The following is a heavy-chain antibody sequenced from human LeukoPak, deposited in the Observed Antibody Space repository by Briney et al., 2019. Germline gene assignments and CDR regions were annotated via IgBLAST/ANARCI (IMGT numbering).Heavy chain of an antibody. Sequence: GGSLRLSCAASGFTVSSNEMSWVRQAPGKGLEWVSSISGGSTYYADSRKGRFTISRDNSKNTLHLQMNSLRAEDTAVYYCARDKSTSYLSSFDYWGQGTLVTVSS. J-gene: IGHJ4*02. CDR3: ARDKSTSYLSSFDY. CDR2: ISGGST. CDR1: GFTVSSNE. D-gene: IGHD6-6*01. V-gene: IGHV3-38-3*01.